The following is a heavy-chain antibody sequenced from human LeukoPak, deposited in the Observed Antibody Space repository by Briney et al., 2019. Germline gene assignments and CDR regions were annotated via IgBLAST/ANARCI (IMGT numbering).Heavy chain of an antibody. V-gene: IGHV3-48*03. J-gene: IGHJ4*02. CDR3: AREDGSQLDY. D-gene: IGHD1-26*01. CDR2: ISSSGSST. Sequence: GGSLRLSCATSGFTFSNCEMSWVRQTPGKGLEWVSYISSSGSSTYYADSVKGRFTISRDNAKSSLCLQMDSLRAGDTAVYYCAREDGSQLDYWGRGTLVTVSS. CDR1: GFTFSNCE.